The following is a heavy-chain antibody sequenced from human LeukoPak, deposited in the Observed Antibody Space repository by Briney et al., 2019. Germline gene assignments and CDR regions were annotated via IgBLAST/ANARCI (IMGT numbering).Heavy chain of an antibody. D-gene: IGHD2-2*03. J-gene: IGHJ5*02. Sequence: KPSETLSLTCAVYGGSFSGYYWSWIRQPPGKGLEWIGEINHSGSTNYNPSLKSRVTISVDTSKNQFSLKLSSVTAVDTAVYYCARGRGYGYCSSTSCYSPLFDPWGQGTLVTVSS. V-gene: IGHV4-34*01. CDR2: INHSGST. CDR3: ARGRGYGYCSSTSCYSPLFDP. CDR1: GGSFSGYY.